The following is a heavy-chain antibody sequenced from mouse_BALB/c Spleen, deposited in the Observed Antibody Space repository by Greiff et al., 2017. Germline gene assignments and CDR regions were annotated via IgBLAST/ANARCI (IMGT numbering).Heavy chain of an antibody. CDR3: ARRNSLLRLRDAMDY. CDR1: GYSFTGYY. V-gene: IGHV1-31*01. Sequence: VQLQQSGPELVKPGASVKISCKASGYSFTGYYMHWVKQSHVKSLEWIGRINPYNGATSYNQNFKDKASLTVDKSSSTAYMELHSLTSEDSAVYYCARRNSLLRLRDAMDYWGQGTSVTVSS. CDR2: INPYNGAT. D-gene: IGHD1-2*01. J-gene: IGHJ4*01.